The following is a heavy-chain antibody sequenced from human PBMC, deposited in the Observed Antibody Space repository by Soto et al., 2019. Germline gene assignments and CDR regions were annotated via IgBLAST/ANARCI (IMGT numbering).Heavy chain of an antibody. D-gene: IGHD6-13*01. Sequence: ASVKVSCKASGYTFTSYGISWVRQAPGQGLEWMGWISAYNGNTNYAQKLQGRVTMTTDTSTSTAYMELRSLRSDDTAVYYCARYSSSWYSIYYYYGMDVWGQGTTVTVSS. CDR2: ISAYNGNT. CDR3: ARYSSSWYSIYYYYGMDV. J-gene: IGHJ6*02. CDR1: GYTFTSYG. V-gene: IGHV1-18*01.